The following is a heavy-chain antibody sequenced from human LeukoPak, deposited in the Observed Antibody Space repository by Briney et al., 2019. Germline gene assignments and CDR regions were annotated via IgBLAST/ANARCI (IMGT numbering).Heavy chain of an antibody. D-gene: IGHD1-26*01. Sequence: GASVKVSCKASGGTFSSYAISWVRQAPGQGLEWMGGIIPIFGTANYAQKFQGRVTITADESTSTAYMELSSLRSEDTAVYYCARVVFGSGSYYTKGYYYYGMDVWGQGTTVTVSS. CDR3: ARVVFGSGSYYTKGYYYYGMDV. V-gene: IGHV1-69*13. J-gene: IGHJ6*02. CDR1: GGTFSSYA. CDR2: IIPIFGTA.